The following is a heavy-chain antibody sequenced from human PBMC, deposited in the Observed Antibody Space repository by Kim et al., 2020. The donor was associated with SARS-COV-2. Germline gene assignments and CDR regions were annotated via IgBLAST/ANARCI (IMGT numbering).Heavy chain of an antibody. CDR3: ARRNEILTGWGKRGMDV. Sequence: SDTLSLTCVVSGDSISSGDYSWNWIRQPPGKGLEWIGYIYNTGSTYYNPSLQSRVTISVDRSNNQFSLKLSSLTAADTAGYYCARRNEILTGWGKRGMDVWGQGATVTVSS. CDR1: GDSISSGDYS. D-gene: IGHD3-9*01. J-gene: IGHJ6*02. CDR2: IYNTGST. V-gene: IGHV4-30-2*01.